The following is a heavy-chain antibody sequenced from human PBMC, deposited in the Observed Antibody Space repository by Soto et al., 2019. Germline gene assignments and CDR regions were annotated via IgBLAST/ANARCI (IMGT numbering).Heavy chain of an antibody. CDR1: GGSVSSGSYY. D-gene: IGHD6-19*01. CDR3: ARGIEGWYQGRYSYGMDV. V-gene: IGHV4-61*01. Sequence: QVQLQESGPGLVKPSETLSLTCTVSGGSVSSGSYYWSWIRQPPGKGLEWIGYIYYSGSTKYNPSLKSRVTISVDTSKNQFSLKLSSVTAADTAVYYCARGIEGWYQGRYSYGMDVWGQGTTVTVSS. J-gene: IGHJ6*02. CDR2: IYYSGST.